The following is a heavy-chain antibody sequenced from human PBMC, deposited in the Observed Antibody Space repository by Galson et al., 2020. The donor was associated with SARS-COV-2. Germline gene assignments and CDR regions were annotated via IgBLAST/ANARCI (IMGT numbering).Heavy chain of an antibody. J-gene: IGHJ6*03. CDR1: GGSFSGYY. D-gene: IGHD4-17*01. CDR3: AREDYGGGAYMDV. V-gene: IGHV4-34*01. Sequence: SETLSLTCAVYGGSFSGYYWSWIRQPPGKGLEWIGEINHSGSTNYNPSLKSRVTISVDTSKNQFSLKLSSVTAADTAVYYCAREDYGGGAYMDVWGKGTTVTVSS. CDR2: INHSGST.